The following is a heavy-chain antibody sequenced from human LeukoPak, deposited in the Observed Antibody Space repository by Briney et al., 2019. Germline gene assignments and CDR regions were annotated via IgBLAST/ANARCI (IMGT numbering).Heavy chain of an antibody. J-gene: IGHJ4*02. CDR2: IIPNGGGT. Sequence: GASVKVSCKASGYTFTDYYIHWLRQAPGQGLEWMGVIIPNGGGTSYAQKSQGRVTMTRDTSTSTVYMELSSLRSDDTAVYYCARGDIDYWGQGTLVTVSS. CDR3: ARGDIDY. V-gene: IGHV1-46*03. CDR1: GYTFTDYY.